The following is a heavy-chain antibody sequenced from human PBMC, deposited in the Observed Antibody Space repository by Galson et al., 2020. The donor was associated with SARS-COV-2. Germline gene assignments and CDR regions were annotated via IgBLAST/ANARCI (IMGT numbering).Heavy chain of an antibody. CDR3: ERIWNSVD. CDR2: IYHNGET. CDR1: GYTISNGYQ. D-gene: IGHD1-7*01. Sequence: SETLSLTCSVSGYTISNGYQWGWIRQPPGKGLEWIGSIYHNGETAYTPSLESRVTIFVDTSKNQFSLKLTSVTAADTAVYYCERIWNSVDWGQGTLVTVSS. J-gene: IGHJ4*02. V-gene: IGHV4-38-2*02.